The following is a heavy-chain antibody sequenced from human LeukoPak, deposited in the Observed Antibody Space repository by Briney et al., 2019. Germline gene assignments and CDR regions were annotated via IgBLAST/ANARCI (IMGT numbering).Heavy chain of an antibody. V-gene: IGHV4-61*05. J-gene: IGHJ4*02. CDR1: GGSISSSSYY. D-gene: IGHD6-19*01. CDR3: ARHEYAVAGIFDY. Sequence: SETLSLTCTVSGGSISSSSYYWSWIRQPPGKGLEWIGYIYYSGSTNYNPSLKSRVTISVDTSKNQFSLKLSSVTAADTAVYYCARHEYAVAGIFDYWGQGTLVTVSS. CDR2: IYYSGST.